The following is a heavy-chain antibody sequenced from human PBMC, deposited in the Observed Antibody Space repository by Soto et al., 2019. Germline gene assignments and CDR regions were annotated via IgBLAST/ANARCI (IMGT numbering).Heavy chain of an antibody. CDR1: GFTFSSYA. V-gene: IGHV3-64D*08. Sequence: GGSLRLSCSASGFTFSSYAMHWVRQAPGKGLEYVSAISSNGGSTYYADSVKGRFTISRDNSKNTLYLQMSSLRAEDTAVYYCVKDRFYYYDSSGYFPQKIYYGMDVWGQGTTVTVSS. CDR3: VKDRFYYYDSSGYFPQKIYYGMDV. CDR2: ISSNGGST. J-gene: IGHJ6*02. D-gene: IGHD3-22*01.